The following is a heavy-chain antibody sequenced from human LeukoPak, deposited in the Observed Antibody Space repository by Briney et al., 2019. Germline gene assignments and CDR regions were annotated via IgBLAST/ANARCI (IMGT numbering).Heavy chain of an antibody. J-gene: IGHJ4*02. D-gene: IGHD2-8*01. Sequence: PSETLFLTCTVSGGSISSSSYHWGWIRQPPGQGLEWIGNMYYSGSTYYNPSLKSRVTLSVDTSKNQFSLKMSSVSAADTALYYCARLYASTLYFDYWGQGTLVTVSS. V-gene: IGHV4-39*01. CDR1: GGSISSSSYH. CDR3: ARLYASTLYFDY. CDR2: MYYSGST.